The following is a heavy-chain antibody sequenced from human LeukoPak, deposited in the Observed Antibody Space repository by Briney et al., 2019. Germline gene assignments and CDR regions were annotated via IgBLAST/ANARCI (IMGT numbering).Heavy chain of an antibody. CDR1: GFTFSNYW. D-gene: IGHD3-22*01. CDR2: IDEAGSIT. Sequence: GGSLRLSCAASGFTFSNYWIHWVRQAPGKGLVWVSRIDEAGSITSYADSVEGRFTRTRDSAENTLYLQMKSLRVEDTAVDYCVRSAFYAGSGDYYDYWGQGTLVTVSS. V-gene: IGHV3-74*03. CDR3: VRSAFYAGSGDYYDY. J-gene: IGHJ4*02.